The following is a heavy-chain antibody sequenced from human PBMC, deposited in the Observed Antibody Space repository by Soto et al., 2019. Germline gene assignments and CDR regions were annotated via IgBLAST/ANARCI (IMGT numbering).Heavy chain of an antibody. Sequence: QVHLVQSGAEVKKPGASVKVSCKASGYTFTNYNMHWVRQAPGQGLEWMGWINTGNGNTKYSQKFQGRVTITRDTSAGTAYMELSSLRSQDLAVYYCARDYYDSSSNFRSYWFDPWGQGTLVTVSS. J-gene: IGHJ5*02. CDR3: ARDYYDSSSNFRSYWFDP. CDR1: GYTFTNYN. V-gene: IGHV1-3*04. D-gene: IGHD3-22*01. CDR2: INTGNGNT.